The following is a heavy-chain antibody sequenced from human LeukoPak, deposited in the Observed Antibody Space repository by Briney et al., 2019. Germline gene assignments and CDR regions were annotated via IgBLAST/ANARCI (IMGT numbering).Heavy chain of an antibody. Sequence: ASLRLSFAASGLTFRSSAMSWVRQAPGKGLEWVSRISGSGGSTYFADSVKGRFTISRDNSKNTLYLQMNSLRGEDTAIYYCAKEVVGATNWFDPWGQGTLVTVSS. D-gene: IGHD1-26*01. V-gene: IGHV3-23*01. CDR1: GLTFRSSA. CDR2: ISGSGGST. CDR3: AKEVVGATNWFDP. J-gene: IGHJ5*02.